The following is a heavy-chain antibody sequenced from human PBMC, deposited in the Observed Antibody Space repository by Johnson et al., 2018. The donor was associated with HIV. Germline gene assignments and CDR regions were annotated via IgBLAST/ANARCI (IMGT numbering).Heavy chain of an antibody. CDR1: GFTFNDYG. CDR2: INWNGGST. CDR3: ASFFSAELWTDAFDI. D-gene: IGHD5-18*01. Sequence: VQLVESGGGVVRPGGSMRLSCAASGFTFNDYGMSWVRQVPGKGLEWVSGINWNGGSTGYIDSVKGRFTISRDNANKSLFLQMNGLRAEDTALYYCASFFSAELWTDAFDIWGQGTMVTVSS. V-gene: IGHV3-20*04. J-gene: IGHJ3*02.